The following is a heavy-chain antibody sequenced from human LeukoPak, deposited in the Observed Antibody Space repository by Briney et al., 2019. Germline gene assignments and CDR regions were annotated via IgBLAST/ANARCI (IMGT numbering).Heavy chain of an antibody. CDR3: ARDRRGSFYSFDL. J-gene: IGHJ3*01. V-gene: IGHV4-59*01. CDR1: GASINGYF. D-gene: IGHD1-26*01. Sequence: SETLSLTCSVSGASINGYFWSWVSQTPEKGLEWIGYVSHTGATTSNPTLESRVSITTDTSKSQISLTMTSVTAADSALYYCARDRRGSFYSFDLWGPGTIVSVS. CDR2: VSHTGAT.